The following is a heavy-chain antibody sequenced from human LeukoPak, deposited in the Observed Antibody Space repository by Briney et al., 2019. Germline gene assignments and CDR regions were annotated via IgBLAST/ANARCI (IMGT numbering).Heavy chain of an antibody. Sequence: PSETLSLTCTVSGGSISSYYWSWIRQPPGKGLEWIGYIYYSGSTNYNPSLKSRVTISVDTSKNQFSLKLSSVTAADTAVYYCAARRGSYLDYWGQGTLVTVSS. CDR1: GGSISSYY. V-gene: IGHV4-59*01. CDR3: AARRGSYLDY. D-gene: IGHD3-16*01. CDR2: IYYSGST. J-gene: IGHJ4*02.